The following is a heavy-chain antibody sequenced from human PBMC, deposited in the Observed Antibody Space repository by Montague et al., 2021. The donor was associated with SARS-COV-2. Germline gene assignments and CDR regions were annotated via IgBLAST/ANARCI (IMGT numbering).Heavy chain of an antibody. D-gene: IGHD2-8*02. CDR2: MYYSGST. J-gene: IGHJ6*02. V-gene: IGHV4-39*07. Sequence: SETLSLTCTVSGGSISSSNYYWGWIRQPPGKGLEWIGNMYYSGSTYYNPSLKSRVTISIDTSKNQFSLKLSSVTAADTAVYSWAREDIVLQGVTKGMDVWGQGTTVTVSS. CDR3: AREDIVLQGVTKGMDV. CDR1: GGSISSSNYY.